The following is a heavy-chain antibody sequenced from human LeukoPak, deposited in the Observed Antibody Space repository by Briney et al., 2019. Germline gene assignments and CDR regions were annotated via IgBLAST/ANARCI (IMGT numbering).Heavy chain of an antibody. CDR2: ISNDGSNK. D-gene: IGHD3-3*01. V-gene: IGHV3-30*04. Sequence: PGGSLRLSCAASGFTFNAYTMHWVRQAPGKGLEWVARISNDGSNKYYTDSVKGRFTISRDSSKNTVYLQMKSLRTEDTALYYFARGFDTNAFDIWGQGTLVTVSS. CDR3: ARGFDTNAFDI. J-gene: IGHJ3*02. CDR1: GFTFNAYT.